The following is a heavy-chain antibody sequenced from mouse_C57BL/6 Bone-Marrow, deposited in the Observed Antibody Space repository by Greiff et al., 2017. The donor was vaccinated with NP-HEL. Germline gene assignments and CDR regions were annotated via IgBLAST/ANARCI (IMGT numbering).Heavy chain of an antibody. J-gene: IGHJ4*01. Sequence: EVKVEESGGGLVQPGGSLKLSCAASGFTFSDYYMYWVRQTPEKRLEWVAYISNGGGSTYYPDTVKGRFTLSRDNAKHTLYLQMSRLKSEDTAMYYCARDERDAMDYWGKGTSVTVAS. V-gene: IGHV5-12*01. CDR1: GFTFSDYY. CDR2: ISNGGGST. CDR3: ARDERDAMDY.